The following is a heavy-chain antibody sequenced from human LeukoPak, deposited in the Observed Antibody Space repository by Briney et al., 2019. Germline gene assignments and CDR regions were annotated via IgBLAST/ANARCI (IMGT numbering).Heavy chain of an antibody. J-gene: IGHJ6*03. V-gene: IGHV4-4*07. Sequence: SETLSLXCTVSGRSISMYYWSWIRRPAGKGLEWIGRIYTSGSTNHNPSLKSRVTMSVATSKNQCSLKLSSVTAADTAVYYCARDHCSSTSCRYNYYYYYMDVWGKGTTVTVSS. CDR2: IYTSGST. CDR1: GRSISMYY. D-gene: IGHD2-2*01. CDR3: ARDHCSSTSCRYNYYYYYMDV.